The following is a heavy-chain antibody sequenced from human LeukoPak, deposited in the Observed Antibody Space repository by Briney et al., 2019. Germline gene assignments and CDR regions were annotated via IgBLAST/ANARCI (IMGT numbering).Heavy chain of an antibody. Sequence: GGSLRLSCAASGFTFSTYWMHWVRQAPGKGLEWVSSISSSGRDIYYADSVKGRFTISRDNAKNSLFLQMNSLRDEDTAVYYCARIYYGSGTAPHWGQGTLVIVSS. V-gene: IGHV3-21*01. CDR1: GFTFSTYW. D-gene: IGHD3-10*01. CDR2: ISSSGRDI. J-gene: IGHJ4*02. CDR3: ARIYYGSGTAPH.